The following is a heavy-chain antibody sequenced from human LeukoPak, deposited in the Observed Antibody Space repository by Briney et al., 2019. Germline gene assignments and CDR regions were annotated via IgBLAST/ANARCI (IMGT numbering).Heavy chain of an antibody. CDR2: ISYSGSNK. J-gene: IGHJ4*02. CDR1: GFGFSSYG. D-gene: IGHD6-19*01. CDR3: AKDLDSIAVAADY. V-gene: IGHV3-30*18. Sequence: PGGSLRLSCAASGFGFSSYGMYWVRQAPGKGLEWVAVISYSGSNKYYADSVKGRFTISRDNSKNTLYLQMNSLRVEDTAVYYCAKDLDSIAVAADYWGQGTLVTVSS.